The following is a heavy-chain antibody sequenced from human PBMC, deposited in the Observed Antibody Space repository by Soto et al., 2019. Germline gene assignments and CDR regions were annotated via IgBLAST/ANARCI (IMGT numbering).Heavy chain of an antibody. Sequence: SETLSLPFSVSGGSISGSYWSWIRQSPGKGLEWLGYVYYTGSTNYSPSLRSRVSISVDTSKNEFSLRLSSVTAADTAVYFCARSVAVPGAHIDYWGQGTQVTVSS. CDR1: GGSISGSY. V-gene: IGHV4-59*01. D-gene: IGHD6-19*01. CDR3: ARSVAVPGAHIDY. CDR2: VYYTGST. J-gene: IGHJ4*02.